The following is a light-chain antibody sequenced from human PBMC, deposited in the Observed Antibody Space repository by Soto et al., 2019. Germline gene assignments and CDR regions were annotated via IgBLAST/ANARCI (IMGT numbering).Light chain of an antibody. V-gene: IGLV2-14*03. CDR2: DVS. CDR1: SSDVGGSNY. CDR3: GSYTSSSTLV. Sequence: QSVLTQPASVSGSPGQWITISCTGTSSDVGGSNYVSWYQQHPGKAPKLMIYDVSDRPSGVSNRFSGSKSGNTASLTISGLQAEDEADYYCGSYTSSSTLVFGGGTKLTVL. J-gene: IGLJ2*01.